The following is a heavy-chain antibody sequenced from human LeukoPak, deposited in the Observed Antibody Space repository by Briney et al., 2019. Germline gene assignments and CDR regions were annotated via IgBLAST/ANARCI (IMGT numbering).Heavy chain of an antibody. CDR1: GHSFTNHW. CDR3: ATRPYAGSPNWYDP. Sequence: GESLKISCKASGHSFTNHWIGWVRQMPGIGLEWVGIINFGDSETLYSPSFQGQVTISLDKSISATYLQWRSLKASDTATYYCATRPYAGSPNWYDPWGQGTLVTVSS. CDR2: INFGDSET. J-gene: IGHJ5*02. V-gene: IGHV5-51*01. D-gene: IGHD1-26*01.